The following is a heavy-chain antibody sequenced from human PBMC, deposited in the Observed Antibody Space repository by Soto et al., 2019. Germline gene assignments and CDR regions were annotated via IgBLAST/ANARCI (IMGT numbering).Heavy chain of an antibody. J-gene: IGHJ4*02. CDR1: GFTFSSYS. D-gene: IGHD2-2*01. CDR2: ISSGSSTI. CDR3: VKRGLLTMPLAFFDS. V-gene: IGHV3-48*01. Sequence: GRSLRLSCAASGFTFSSYSMNWVRQAPGKGLEWVSYISSGSSTIYYADSVKGRFSISRDNAKNTVDLQMSSPRAEDTAIYYCVKRGLLTMPLAFFDSWGQGTLVTVSS.